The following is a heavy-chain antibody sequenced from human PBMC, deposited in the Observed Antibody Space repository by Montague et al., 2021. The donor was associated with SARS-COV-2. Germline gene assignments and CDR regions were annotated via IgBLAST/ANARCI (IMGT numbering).Heavy chain of an antibody. CDR2: VTFDGRSQ. V-gene: IGHV3-30*04. CDR1: GFIFNNYA. D-gene: IGHD1-1*01. Sequence: SLRLSCAASGFIFNNYAMHWVRQAPGKGPQWLAAVTFDGRSQYYSSAVEGRFTISRHNSRNMLFLEMSSLRGEDTAVFYCAGEDAGDWYFDLWGRGTLVTVSS. CDR3: AGEDAGDWYFDL. J-gene: IGHJ2*01.